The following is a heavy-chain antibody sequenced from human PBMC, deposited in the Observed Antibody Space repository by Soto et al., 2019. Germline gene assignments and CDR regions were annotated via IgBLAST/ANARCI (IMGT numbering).Heavy chain of an antibody. CDR1: GFIFSSYV. D-gene: IGHD3-22*01. CDR3: AKVQGGQAPVDN. V-gene: IGHV3-30*18. CDR2: ISHDGRIK. Sequence: QVQLVESGGSVVQPGRSLRLSCAASGFIFSSYVMHWFRQAPGKGLEWVAVISHDGRIKYYADSVKGRFTISRDNSKSTLFLQMDSLGGEDAAIYYCAKVQGGQAPVDNWGQGTLVIVSS. J-gene: IGHJ4*02.